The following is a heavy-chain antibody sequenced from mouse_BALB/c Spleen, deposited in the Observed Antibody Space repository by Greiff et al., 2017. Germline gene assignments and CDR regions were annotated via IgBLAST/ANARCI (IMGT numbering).Heavy chain of an antibody. CDR1: GFTFSSYT. V-gene: IGHV5-12-2*01. Sequence: EVKLVESGGGLVQPGGSLKLSCAASGFTFSSYTMSWVRQTPEKRLEWVAYISNGGGSTYYPDTVKGRFTISRDNAKNTLYLQMSSLKSEDTAMYYCARRGTVVATNAMDYWGQGTSVTVAS. CDR2: ISNGGGST. CDR3: ARRGTVVATNAMDY. D-gene: IGHD1-1*01. J-gene: IGHJ4*01.